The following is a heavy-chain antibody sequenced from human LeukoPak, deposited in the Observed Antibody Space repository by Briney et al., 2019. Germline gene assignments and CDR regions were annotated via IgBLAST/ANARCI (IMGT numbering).Heavy chain of an antibody. CDR3: ARGQYCSSTSCTYGDY. D-gene: IGHD2-2*01. CDR2: ISPNSGGT. J-gene: IGHJ4*02. V-gene: IGHV1-2*02. Sequence: GASVKVSCKASGYTFTDYYMHWVRQAPGQGLEWMGWISPNSGGTNYAQKFQGRVTMTRDTSISTAYMELSRLRSDDTAVYYCARGQYCSSTSCTYGDYWGQGTLVTVSS. CDR1: GYTFTDYY.